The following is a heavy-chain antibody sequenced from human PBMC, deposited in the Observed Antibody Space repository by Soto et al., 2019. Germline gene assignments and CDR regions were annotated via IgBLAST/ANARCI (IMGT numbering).Heavy chain of an antibody. V-gene: IGHV1-18*01. CDR2: ISAYNGNT. CDR3: ARVRVSGYCSGGSCFRASFYYDGMDV. D-gene: IGHD2-15*01. CDR1: GYTFTSYG. Sequence: ASVKVSCKASGYTFTSYGISWVRQAPGQGLEWMGWISAYNGNTNYAQKLQGRVTMTTDTSTSTAYMELRSLRSDDTAVYYCARVRVSGYCSGGSCFRASFYYDGMDVWGQGTTVTVSS. J-gene: IGHJ6*02.